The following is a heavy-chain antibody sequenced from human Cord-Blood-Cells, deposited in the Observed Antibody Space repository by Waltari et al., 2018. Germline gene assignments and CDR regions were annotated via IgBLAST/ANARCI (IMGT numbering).Heavy chain of an antibody. D-gene: IGHD4-17*01. CDR1: GYTFTGYY. CDR2: INPNSGGT. CDR3: ARDFQYYGGNYYYGMDV. Sequence: QVQLVQSGAEVKKPGASVKVSCKASGYTFTGYYLHRVRQAPGPGLEWMGWINPNSGGTNYAQKFQGRVTMTRDTSISTAYMELSRLRSDDTAVYYCARDFQYYGGNYYYGMDVWGQGTTVTVSS. V-gene: IGHV1-2*02. J-gene: IGHJ6*02.